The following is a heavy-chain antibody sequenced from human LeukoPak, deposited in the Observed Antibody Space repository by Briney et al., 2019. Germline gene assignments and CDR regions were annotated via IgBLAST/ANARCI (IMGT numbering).Heavy chain of an antibody. D-gene: IGHD6-13*01. CDR1: GGSISSSSYY. CDR2: IYYSGST. V-gene: IGHV4-39*01. J-gene: IGHJ4*02. CDR3: ARAGSSSPPDY. Sequence: SETLSLTCTVSGGSISSSSYYWGWIRQPPGKGLEWIGSIYYSGSTYYNPSLKSRVTISVDTSKNQFSLKLSSVTAADTAVYYCARAGSSSPPDYWGQGTLVTVSS.